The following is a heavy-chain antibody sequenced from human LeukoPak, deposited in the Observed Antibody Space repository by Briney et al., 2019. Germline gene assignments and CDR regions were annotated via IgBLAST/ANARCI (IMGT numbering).Heavy chain of an antibody. CDR2: IKQDGREK. V-gene: IGHV3-7*01. D-gene: IGHD1-26*01. CDR1: GFTFSSYG. CDR3: ARDSDPWGFDY. Sequence: GSLRLSCAASGFTFSSYGMHWVRQAPGKGLEWVANIKQDGREKYYVDSVKGRFTISRDNAKNSLYLQMNSLRAEDTAVYYCARDSDPWGFDYWGQGTLVTVSS. J-gene: IGHJ4*02.